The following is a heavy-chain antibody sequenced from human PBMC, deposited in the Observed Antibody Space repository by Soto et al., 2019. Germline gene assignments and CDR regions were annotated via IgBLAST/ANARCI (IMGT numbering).Heavy chain of an antibody. CDR2: ISYDGSNK. CDR1: GFTFSSYG. Sequence: QVQRVESGGGVVQPGRSLRLSCAASGFTFSSYGMHWVRQAPGKGLEWVAVISYDGSNKYYADSVKGRFTISRDNSKNTLYLQMNSLRAEDKAVYYCAKESGYGDYTYWGQGTLVTVSS. D-gene: IGHD4-17*01. V-gene: IGHV3-30*18. J-gene: IGHJ4*02. CDR3: AKESGYGDYTY.